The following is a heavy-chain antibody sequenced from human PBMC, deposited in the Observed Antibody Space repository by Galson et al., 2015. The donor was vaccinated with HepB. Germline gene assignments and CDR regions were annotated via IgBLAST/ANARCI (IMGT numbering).Heavy chain of an antibody. J-gene: IGHJ3*02. CDR2: IKQDGSEK. CDR3: AREGRNYYDSSGSTI. Sequence: SLRLSCAASGFTFSSYWMSWVRQAPGKGLEWVANIKQDGSEKYYVDSVKGRFTISRDNAKNSLYLQMNSLRAEDTAVYYCAREGRNYYDSSGSTIWGQGTMVTVSS. CDR1: GFTFSSYW. V-gene: IGHV3-7*01. D-gene: IGHD3-22*01.